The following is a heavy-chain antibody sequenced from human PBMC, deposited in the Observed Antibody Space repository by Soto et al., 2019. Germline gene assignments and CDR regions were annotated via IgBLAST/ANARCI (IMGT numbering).Heavy chain of an antibody. CDR3: ANDRKIAAAGPFDY. Sequence: QVQLVESGGGVVQPGRSLRLSCAASGFTFSSYGMHWVRQAPGKGLEWVAVISYDGSNKYYADSVKGRFTISRDNSKNTLYLQMNSLRAEDTAVYYCANDRKIAAAGPFDYWGQGTLVTVSS. CDR2: ISYDGSNK. CDR1: GFTFSSYG. V-gene: IGHV3-30*18. D-gene: IGHD6-13*01. J-gene: IGHJ4*02.